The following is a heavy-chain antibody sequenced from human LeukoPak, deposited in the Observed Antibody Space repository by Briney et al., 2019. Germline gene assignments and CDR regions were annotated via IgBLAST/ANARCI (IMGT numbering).Heavy chain of an antibody. J-gene: IGHJ4*02. D-gene: IGHD1-26*01. Sequence: GGSLRLSCEASGFTLKSYAMTWVRQAPGQGLQWVSGISGSGDYTYYADSVKGRFTVSRDNPAHTLYLQMDSLRAEDTAVYFCANSFTGSLAHFDYWGQGTLVTVSS. V-gene: IGHV3-23*01. CDR1: GFTLKSYA. CDR2: ISGSGDYT. CDR3: ANSFTGSLAHFDY.